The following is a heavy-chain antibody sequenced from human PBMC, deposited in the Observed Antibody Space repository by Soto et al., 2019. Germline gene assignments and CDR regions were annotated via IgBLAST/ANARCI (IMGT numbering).Heavy chain of an antibody. D-gene: IGHD2-2*01. CDR3: ARGSSPRSIVVVPAAEGTSDI. CDR2: ISAYTGDT. V-gene: IGHV1-18*01. Sequence: ASVKVSCKASGYTFTSYGISWVRQAPGQGLEWMGWISAYTGDTNYAQKLQGRVTMTTDTSTRTTYMELRSLRSDDTAVYYCARGSSPRSIVVVPAAEGTSDIWGQGTMVTVSS. J-gene: IGHJ3*02. CDR1: GYTFTSYG.